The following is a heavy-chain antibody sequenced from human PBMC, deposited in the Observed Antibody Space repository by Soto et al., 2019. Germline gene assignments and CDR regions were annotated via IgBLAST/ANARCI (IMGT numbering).Heavy chain of an antibody. CDR3: ARGRTIFYCSGGSCYLGWFDP. CDR1: GGSFSGYY. D-gene: IGHD2-15*01. J-gene: IGHJ5*02. V-gene: IGHV4-34*01. Sequence: QVQLQQWGAGLLKPSETLSLTCAVYGGSFSGYYWSWIRQPPGKGLEWIGEINHSGSTNYNPSLKIRVTISVVTSKNQFSLKLRSVTAADTAVYYCARGRTIFYCSGGSCYLGWFDPWGQVTLVTVAS. CDR2: INHSGST.